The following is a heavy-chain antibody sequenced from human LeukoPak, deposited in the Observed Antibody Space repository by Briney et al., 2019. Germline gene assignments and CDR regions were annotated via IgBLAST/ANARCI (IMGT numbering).Heavy chain of an antibody. J-gene: IGHJ4*02. CDR2: IIPIFGTP. Sequence: VASVKVSCTASGGTFSSYAISWVRQAPGQGLEWMGGIIPIFGTPNYAQKFQGRVTITADESTSTAYMELSSLTSEDTAVYYCARGWLAETTVVTPYNYWGQGTLVTVSS. V-gene: IGHV1-69*01. D-gene: IGHD4-23*01. CDR3: ARGWLAETTVVTPYNY. CDR1: GGTFSSYA.